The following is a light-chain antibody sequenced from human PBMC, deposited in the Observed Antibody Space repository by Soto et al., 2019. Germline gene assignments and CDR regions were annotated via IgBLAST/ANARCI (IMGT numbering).Light chain of an antibody. CDR2: KAS. CDR3: QLYNSYSEA. Sequence: DIQMTQYTSTLSGSLGDRFTITCLASQTISSWLAWYQQKPGKAPKLLIYKASTLKSGVPSRFSGSGSGTEFTLTISCLQPDDFATYYCQLYNSYSEAFGQVAKVDIK. J-gene: IGKJ1*01. CDR1: QTISSW. V-gene: IGKV1-5*03.